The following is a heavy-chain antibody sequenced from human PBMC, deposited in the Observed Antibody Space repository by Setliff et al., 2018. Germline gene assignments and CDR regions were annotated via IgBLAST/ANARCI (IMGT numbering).Heavy chain of an antibody. Sequence: SSETLSLTCTVSDDSISRFYWNWIRQPPGKGLEWIGYFHHTGANNYNPSLKSRVTMSIDTSKRQFSLKLTSVTAADSATYYCARWEGDRLNAYDIWGQGTMVTVSS. CDR2: FHHTGAN. D-gene: IGHD1-26*01. CDR3: ARWEGDRLNAYDI. CDR1: DDSISRFY. V-gene: IGHV4-59*01. J-gene: IGHJ3*02.